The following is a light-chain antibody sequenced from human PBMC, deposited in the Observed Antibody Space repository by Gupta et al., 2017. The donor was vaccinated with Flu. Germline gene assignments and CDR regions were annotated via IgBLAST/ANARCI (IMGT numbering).Light chain of an antibody. CDR2: AAS. CDR3: QQANSLPRT. V-gene: IGKV1-12*01. J-gene: IGKJ4*01. CDR1: QDINNW. Sequence: DIQMTQSPSSVSAFVGDRVTITCRASQDINNWLAWYQQKPGKAPRFLIYAASSLRSGVPSRFSASGSGTDFTLTISSLQPEDFATYYCQQANSLPRTFGGGTKLEIK.